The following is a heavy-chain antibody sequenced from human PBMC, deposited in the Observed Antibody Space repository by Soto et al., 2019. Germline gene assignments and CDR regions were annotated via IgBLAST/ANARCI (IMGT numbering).Heavy chain of an antibody. CDR2: LSYDGGNK. CDR3: AKDRDPYGAVYYFDY. V-gene: IGHV3-30*18. Sequence: LACAASGFTFSTYGMHWVRQAPGKGLEWVTVLSYDGGNKYYADSVKGRFTISRDNSKNTLYLQMNSLRTEDTAVYYCAKDRDPYGAVYYFDYWGQGTLVTVSS. D-gene: IGHD3-16*01. CDR1: GFTFSTYG. J-gene: IGHJ4*02.